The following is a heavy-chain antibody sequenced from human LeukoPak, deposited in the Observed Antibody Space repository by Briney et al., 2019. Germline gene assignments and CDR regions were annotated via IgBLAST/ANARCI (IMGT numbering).Heavy chain of an antibody. J-gene: IGHJ4*02. CDR2: ISYDGSNK. V-gene: IGHV3-30*18. D-gene: IGHD2-15*01. Sequence: GGSLRLSCAASGFTFSTYDMHWVRQAPGKGLEWVAVISYDGSNKYYADSVKGRFTISRDNSKNTLYLQLNSLRAEDTAVYYCAKPPGRYCSGSSCYSYWGQGTLVTVSS. CDR3: AKPPGRYCSGSSCYSY. CDR1: GFTFSTYD.